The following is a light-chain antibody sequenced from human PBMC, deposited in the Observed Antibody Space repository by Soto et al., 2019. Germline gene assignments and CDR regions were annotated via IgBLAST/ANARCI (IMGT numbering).Light chain of an antibody. V-gene: IGKV1-8*01. J-gene: IGKJ2*01. CDR3: QQSYRTPYT. CDR2: AAS. CDR1: QGISSY. Sequence: AIRMTQSPSSLSASTGDRVTITCRASQGISSYLAWYQQKPGRAPKLLIYAASSLLSGVPSRFSGSGSGTDFTLTISSLQPEDFATYYCQQSYRTPYTFGQGTKLETK.